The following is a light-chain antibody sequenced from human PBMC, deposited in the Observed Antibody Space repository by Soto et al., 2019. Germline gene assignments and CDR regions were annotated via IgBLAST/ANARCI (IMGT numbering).Light chain of an antibody. CDR3: SSYAGSSNV. V-gene: IGLV2-8*01. Sequence: QSVLTQPPSASGSPVQSVAISCTGTSSDVGGYNYVSWYPQHPGKAPKLMIYEVNKRPSGVPDRFSGSKSGNTASLTVSGLQAEDEADYYCSSYAGSSNVFGTGTKLTVL. CDR1: SSDVGGYNY. J-gene: IGLJ1*01. CDR2: EVN.